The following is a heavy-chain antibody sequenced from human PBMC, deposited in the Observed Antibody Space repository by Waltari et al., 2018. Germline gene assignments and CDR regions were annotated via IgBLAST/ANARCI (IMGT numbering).Heavy chain of an antibody. V-gene: IGHV4-4*02. CDR3: ARTPPNEGFRELFIY. D-gene: IGHD3-10*01. CDR2: IYHSGST. CDR1: GGSISSSNW. J-gene: IGHJ4*02. Sequence: QVQLQESGPGLVKPSGTLSLTCAVSGGSISSSNWWCWVRQPPGKGLEWIGEIYHSGSTNYNPSLKSRGTISVDKSKNQFSLKLSSVTAADTAVYYCARTPPNEGFRELFIYWGQGTLVTVSS.